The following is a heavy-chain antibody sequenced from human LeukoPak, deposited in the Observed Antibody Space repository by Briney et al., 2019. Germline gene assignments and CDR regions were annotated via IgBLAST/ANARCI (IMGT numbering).Heavy chain of an antibody. CDR3: ARFAFFPEVITFDY. CDR1: GYFLSSGYY. D-gene: IGHD3-10*01. J-gene: IGHJ4*02. Sequence: SETLSLTCTVSGYFLSSGYYWGWIRQPPGKGLEWIGSVDHSGGTYYNPSLRSRVSIPVDTSKNQFSQKLSSVTAADAAVYSCARFAFFPEVITFDYWGQGTLVTVSS. V-gene: IGHV4-38-2*02. CDR2: VDHSGGT.